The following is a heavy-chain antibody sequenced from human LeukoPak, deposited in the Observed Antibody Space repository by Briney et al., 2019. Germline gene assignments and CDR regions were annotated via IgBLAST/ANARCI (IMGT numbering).Heavy chain of an antibody. CDR1: GYSFTSYW. J-gene: IGHJ3*02. D-gene: IGHD2-21*02. CDR2: IYPGDSDT. CDR3: ARQKLMGTDLDAFDI. V-gene: IGHV5-51*01. Sequence: GESLKISCKGSGYSFTSYWIGWVRQMPGKGLEWMGIIYPGDSDTRYSPSFQGQVTISADKSISTAYLQWSSLKASDTAMYYCARQKLMGTDLDAFDIWGQGTMVTVSS.